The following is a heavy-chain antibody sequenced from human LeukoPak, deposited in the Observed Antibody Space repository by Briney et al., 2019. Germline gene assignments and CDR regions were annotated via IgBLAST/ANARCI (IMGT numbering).Heavy chain of an antibody. Sequence: GGSLRLSCAASGYTVSSNYMSWVRQAPGKGLEWVSVIYSGGSTYYADSVKGRFTISRDNSKNTLYLQMNSLRAEDTAVYYCARDILSQGPDAFDIWGQGTMVTVSS. V-gene: IGHV3-53*01. D-gene: IGHD2/OR15-2a*01. CDR3: ARDILSQGPDAFDI. CDR1: GYTVSSNY. CDR2: IYSGGST. J-gene: IGHJ3*02.